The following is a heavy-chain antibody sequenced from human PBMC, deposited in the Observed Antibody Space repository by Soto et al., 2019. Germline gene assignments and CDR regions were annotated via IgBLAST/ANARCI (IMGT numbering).Heavy chain of an antibody. CDR3: ARDRSGSPPDY. V-gene: IGHV4-31*03. J-gene: IGHJ4*02. CDR1: GGSISSGGYY. D-gene: IGHD2-15*01. Sequence: PSETLSLTCTVSGGSISSGGYYWSWIRQHPGKGLEWIGYIYYSGSTYYNPSLKSRVTISVDTSKNQFSLKLSSVTAADTAVYYCARDRSGSPPDYWGQGTLVTVSS. CDR2: IYYSGST.